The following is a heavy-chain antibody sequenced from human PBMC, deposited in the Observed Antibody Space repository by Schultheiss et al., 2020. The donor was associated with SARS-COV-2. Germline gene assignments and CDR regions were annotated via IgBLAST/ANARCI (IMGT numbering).Heavy chain of an antibody. D-gene: IGHD3-22*01. V-gene: IGHV3-23*01. J-gene: IGHJ2*01. CDR2: INSDGSST. Sequence: GESLKISCAASGFTFSSYAMSWVRQAPGKGLEWVSRINSDGSSTSYADSVKGRFTISRDNSKNTLYLQMGSLRAEDTAVYYCARDHYDSSGYYYYWYFDLWGRGTLVTVSS. CDR3: ARDHYDSSGYYYYWYFDL. CDR1: GFTFSSYA.